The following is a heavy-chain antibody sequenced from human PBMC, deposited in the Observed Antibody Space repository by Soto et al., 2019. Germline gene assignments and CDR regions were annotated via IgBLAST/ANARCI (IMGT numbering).Heavy chain of an antibody. CDR3: ARQPSIATLTDYYYYGMDV. CDR1: GYSFTSYW. CDR2: IYPGGSDT. Sequence: PGESLKISCKGSGYSFTSYWIGWVRQMPGKGLEWMGIIYPGGSDTRYSPSFQGQVTISADKSISTAYLQWSSLKASDTAMYYCARQPSIATLTDYYYYGMDVWGQGTTVTVSS. V-gene: IGHV5-51*01. D-gene: IGHD6-6*01. J-gene: IGHJ6*02.